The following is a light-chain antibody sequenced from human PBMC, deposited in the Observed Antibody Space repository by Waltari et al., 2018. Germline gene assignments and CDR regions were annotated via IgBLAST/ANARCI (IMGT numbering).Light chain of an antibody. Sequence: DLRMTQSPSTLSASAGDRGIISCRAIQSISKWLAWYQQKPGKAPKLLIYEASTLQSGVPSRFSGTGSVTDFTLTISSLQPDDFATYYCQQYNSYSLLTFGGGTKVEIK. CDR1: QSISKW. CDR2: EAS. J-gene: IGKJ4*01. V-gene: IGKV1-5*03. CDR3: QQYNSYSLLT.